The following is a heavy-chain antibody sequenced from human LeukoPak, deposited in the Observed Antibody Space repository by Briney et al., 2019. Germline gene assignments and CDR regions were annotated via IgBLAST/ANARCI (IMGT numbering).Heavy chain of an antibody. J-gene: IGHJ4*02. CDR2: INPNSGDI. Sequence: ASVKVSCKASGYTFTGYYMHWVRQAPGHGLEWMGWINPNSGDINYVQKFQGRVTMTRDTSISTAYMELSRLRSDDTAVYYCARDGGGSYPEYWGQGTLVTFSS. CDR3: ARDGGGSYPEY. V-gene: IGHV1-2*02. CDR1: GYTFTGYY. D-gene: IGHD1-26*01.